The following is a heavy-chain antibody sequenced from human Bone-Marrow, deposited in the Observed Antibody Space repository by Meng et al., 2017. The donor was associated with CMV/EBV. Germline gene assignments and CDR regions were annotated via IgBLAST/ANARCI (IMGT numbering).Heavy chain of an antibody. Sequence: SETLSLTCTVSGGSVSSGSYYWSWIRQPPGKGLEWIGYIYYSGSTNYNPSLKSRVTISVDTSKNQFSLKLSSVTAADTAVYYCARGGAYLRNWFDPWGQGNLVNVAS. J-gene: IGHJ5*02. CDR3: ARGGAYLRNWFDP. D-gene: IGHD1-26*01. CDR1: GGSVSSGSYY. V-gene: IGHV4-61*01. CDR2: IYYSGST.